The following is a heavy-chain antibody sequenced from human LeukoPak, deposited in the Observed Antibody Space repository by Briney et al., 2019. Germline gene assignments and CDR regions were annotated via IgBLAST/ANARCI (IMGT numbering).Heavy chain of an antibody. CDR2: IYYSGST. D-gene: IGHD3-10*01. Sequence: SETLSLTCTVSGGSITNYYWSWIRQPPGKGLEWIGYIYYSGSTNYNPSLKSRVAISVDTSKNQFSLKLSSVTAADTAVYYCATTGGLTGNAFDIWGQGTMVTVSS. CDR1: GGSITNYY. V-gene: IGHV4-59*12. CDR3: ATTGGLTGNAFDI. J-gene: IGHJ3*02.